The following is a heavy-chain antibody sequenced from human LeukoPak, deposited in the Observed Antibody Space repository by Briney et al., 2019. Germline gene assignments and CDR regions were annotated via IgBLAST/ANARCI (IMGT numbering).Heavy chain of an antibody. CDR2: INPSGGST. Sequence: ASVKVSCKASGYTFTSYYMHWVRQAPGQGLEWMGIINPSGGSTGYAQKFQGRVTMTRDTSTSTVYMELSSLRSEDTAVYYCARDGEQWLALDYWGQGTLVTVSS. V-gene: IGHV1-46*01. CDR3: ARDGEQWLALDY. CDR1: GYTFTSYY. J-gene: IGHJ4*02. D-gene: IGHD6-19*01.